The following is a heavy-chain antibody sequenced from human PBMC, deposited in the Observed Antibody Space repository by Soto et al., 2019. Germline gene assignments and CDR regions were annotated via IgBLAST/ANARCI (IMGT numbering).Heavy chain of an antibody. CDR2: ISGSGGST. Sequence: GTPRLSFAASIFTFSSFAMSWVRRAPGKGLDWVSAISGSGGSTYSADSVKGRFTISRDNSKDTLYLQMSSLRAEDTAVYYCARRFSAGKGSPPDFSGQGSLVTVSS. J-gene: IGHJ4*02. D-gene: IGHD6-13*01. V-gene: IGHV3-23*01. CDR1: IFTFSSFA. CDR3: ARRFSAGKGSPPDF.